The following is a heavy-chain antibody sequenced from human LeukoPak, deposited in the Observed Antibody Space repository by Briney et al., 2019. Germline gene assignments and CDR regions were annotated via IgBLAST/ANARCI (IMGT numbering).Heavy chain of an antibody. CDR3: AKGKAYDFWSGYSGALDY. D-gene: IGHD3-3*01. Sequence: GGSLRLSXAASGFTFRSYGMHWVRQAPGKGLEWVAFIRYDGSNKYYADSVKGRFTISRDNSKNTLYLQMNSLRAEDTAVYYCAKGKAYDFWSGYSGALDYWGQGTLVTVSS. CDR1: GFTFRSYG. J-gene: IGHJ4*02. CDR2: IRYDGSNK. V-gene: IGHV3-30*02.